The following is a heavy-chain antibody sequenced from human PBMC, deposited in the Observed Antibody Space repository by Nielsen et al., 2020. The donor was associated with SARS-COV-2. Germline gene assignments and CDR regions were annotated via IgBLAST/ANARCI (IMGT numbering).Heavy chain of an antibody. CDR1: GFPFSSYE. Sequence: GGSLRLSCAASGFPFSSYEMNWVRQAPGKGLDWVANIKHDGSEMYYVDSVKGRFIISRDSANSSLYLQMNSLRVEDTALYYCAREPIAADHWGQGTLVTVSS. D-gene: IGHD6-13*01. J-gene: IGHJ5*02. CDR2: IKHDGSEM. CDR3: AREPIAADH. V-gene: IGHV3-7*03.